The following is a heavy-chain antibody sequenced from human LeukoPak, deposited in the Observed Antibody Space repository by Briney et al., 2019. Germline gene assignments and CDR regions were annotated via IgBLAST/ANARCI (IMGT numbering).Heavy chain of an antibody. V-gene: IGHV3-21*04. CDR1: GFSVSNYY. Sequence: GGSLRLSCAASGFSVSNYYMNWVRQAPGKGLEWVSSISSSSTYIYYTDSLKGRFTISRDNAKNSLYLQMNSLRAEDTAVYYCAKDLARRVRAGLWYYFDYWGQGTLVTVSS. CDR2: ISSSSTYI. D-gene: IGHD3-10*01. CDR3: AKDLARRVRAGLWYYFDY. J-gene: IGHJ4*02.